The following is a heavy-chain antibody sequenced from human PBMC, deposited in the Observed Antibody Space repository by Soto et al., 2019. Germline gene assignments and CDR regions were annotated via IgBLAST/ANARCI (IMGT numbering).Heavy chain of an antibody. D-gene: IGHD6-13*01. CDR2: IASDGKDK. J-gene: IGHJ4*02. CDR3: AKDGAIAAADYFFDY. CDR1: GFTFSNYA. V-gene: IGHV3-30*18. Sequence: GGSLRLSCAASGFTFSNYAIHWVRQAPGKGLEWVAVIASDGKDKRYADSVKGRFTIPRDNSKNTVYLQMNSLRGEDTAVYYCAKDGAIAAADYFFDYWGQGSLVTVSS.